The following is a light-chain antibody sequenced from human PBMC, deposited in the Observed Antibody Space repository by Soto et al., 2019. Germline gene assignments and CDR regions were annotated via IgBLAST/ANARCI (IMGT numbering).Light chain of an antibody. CDR1: SSDVGGYNY. CDR3: SSYPRSSTVV. V-gene: IGLV2-14*03. J-gene: IGLJ2*01. CDR2: DVS. Sequence: QSALTQPASVSGSPGQSITISCTGTSSDVGGYNYVSWYQLHPGKAPKLIIYDVSNRPSGVSNRFSGSKSANTASLTISGVQAEDEADYYCSSYPRSSTVVFGGRTKVTVL.